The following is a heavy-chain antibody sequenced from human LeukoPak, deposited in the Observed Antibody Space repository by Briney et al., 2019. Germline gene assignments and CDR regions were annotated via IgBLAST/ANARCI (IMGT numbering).Heavy chain of an antibody. CDR3: ARAGYSGYDLGY. CDR1: GGTFSSYA. CDR2: IIPILGIA. D-gene: IGHD5-12*01. V-gene: IGHV1-69*04. Sequence: SVKVSCKASGGTFSSYAISWVRQAPGQGLEGMGRIIPILGIANYAQKFQGRVTITADKSTSTAYMELSSLRSEDTAVYYCARAGYSGYDLGYWGQGTLVTVSS. J-gene: IGHJ4*02.